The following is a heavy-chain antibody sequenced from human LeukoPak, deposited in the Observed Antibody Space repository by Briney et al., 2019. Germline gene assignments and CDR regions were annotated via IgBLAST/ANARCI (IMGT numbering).Heavy chain of an antibody. CDR3: ASYRQPAAFDI. Sequence: PSETLSLTCTVSGGSISSSSYYWGWIRQPPGKGLEWIGSIYYSGSTYYNPSLKSRVTISVDTSKNQFSLKLSSVTAADPAVYYCASYRQPAAFDIWGQGTMVTVSS. CDR1: GGSISSSSYY. D-gene: IGHD3-16*02. V-gene: IGHV4-39*01. CDR2: IYYSGST. J-gene: IGHJ3*02.